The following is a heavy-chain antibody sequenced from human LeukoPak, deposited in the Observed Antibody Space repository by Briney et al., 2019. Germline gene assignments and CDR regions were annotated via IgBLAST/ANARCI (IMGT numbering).Heavy chain of an antibody. CDR3: ARTTEGGYTYDYFYYYYMDV. D-gene: IGHD5-18*01. CDR1: GGSISSYY. Sequence: PSETLFLTCTVSGGSISSYYWSWIRQPPGKGLEWIGYIYYSGSTNYNPSLKSRVTISVDTSKNQFSLKLSSVTAADTAVYYCARTTEGGYTYDYFYYYYMDVWGKGTTVTISS. V-gene: IGHV4-59*01. CDR2: IYYSGST. J-gene: IGHJ6*03.